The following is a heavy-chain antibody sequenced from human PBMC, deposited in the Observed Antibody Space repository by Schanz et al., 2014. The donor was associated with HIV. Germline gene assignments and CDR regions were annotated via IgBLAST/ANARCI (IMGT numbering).Heavy chain of an antibody. CDR1: GFTFDDYA. J-gene: IGHJ4*02. CDR2: ISWNSGSI. D-gene: IGHD3-22*01. V-gene: IGHV3-9*01. Sequence: EVQLVESGGGMVQPGRSLRLSCAASGFTFDDYAIHWVRQAPGKGLEWVSGISWNSGSIGYADSVRGRFTISRDNSKNTLYLQMNSLRAEDTAVYYCAKDPHWNYYDSSGYPYYFDYWGQGTLVTVSS. CDR3: AKDPHWNYYDSSGYPYYFDY.